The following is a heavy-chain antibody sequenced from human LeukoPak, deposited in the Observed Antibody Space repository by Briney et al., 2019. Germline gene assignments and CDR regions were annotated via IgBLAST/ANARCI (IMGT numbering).Heavy chain of an antibody. CDR2: ISYTVTS. CDR3: ARVGDWNDLVY. D-gene: IGHD1-1*01. CDR1: GGSISTYY. J-gene: IGHJ4*02. V-gene: IGHV4-59*01. Sequence: SETLSLTCTVPGGSISTYYWSWIRQPPGKGLEWIGYISYTVTSNYNPSLKSRVTTSVDTSKNQFSLKLSSVTAADTAVYYCARVGDWNDLVYWGQGTLVTVSS.